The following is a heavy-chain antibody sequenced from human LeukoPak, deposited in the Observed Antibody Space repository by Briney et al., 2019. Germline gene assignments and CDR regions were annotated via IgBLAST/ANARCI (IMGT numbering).Heavy chain of an antibody. Sequence: QAGGSLRLSCAASGFTFSSYWMHWVRQAPGKGLVWVSRINGDGSSINYADSVKGRFTISRDNAKNSLYLQMNSLRAEDTALYYCARVWFAAAGTGAFDIWGQGTMVTVSS. V-gene: IGHV3-74*01. CDR1: GFTFSSYW. D-gene: IGHD6-13*01. CDR2: INGDGSSI. CDR3: ARVWFAAAGTGAFDI. J-gene: IGHJ3*02.